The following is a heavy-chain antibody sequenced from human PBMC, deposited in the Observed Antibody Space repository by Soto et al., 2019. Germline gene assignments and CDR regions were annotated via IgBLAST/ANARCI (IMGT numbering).Heavy chain of an antibody. D-gene: IGHD4-17*01. CDR3: ARGSTVTKPENYFDY. J-gene: IGHJ4*02. V-gene: IGHV1-2*04. CDR1: GYTFTGYY. CDR2: INPNSGGT. Sequence: QVQLVQSGAEVKKPGASVKVSCKASGYTFTGYYMHCVRQAPGQGLEWMGWINPNSGGTNYAQKFQGWVTMTRDTSISTAYMELSRLRSDDTAVYYCARGSTVTKPENYFDYWGQGTLVTVSS.